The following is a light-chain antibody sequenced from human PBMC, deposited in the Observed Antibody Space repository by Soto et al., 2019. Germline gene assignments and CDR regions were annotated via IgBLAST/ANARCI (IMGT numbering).Light chain of an antibody. Sequence: DVQMTQSASTLSASVGDRVTITCRAGQSISSWLAWYQQEPGKAPKLLIYKASSLESGVPSRFSGSGFGTEFTLTITSLQPDDFATYYCQQYNSYSTFGPATFGQGTKVDIK. J-gene: IGKJ1*01. CDR2: KAS. CDR1: QSISSW. CDR3: QQYNSYSTFGPAT. V-gene: IGKV1-5*03.